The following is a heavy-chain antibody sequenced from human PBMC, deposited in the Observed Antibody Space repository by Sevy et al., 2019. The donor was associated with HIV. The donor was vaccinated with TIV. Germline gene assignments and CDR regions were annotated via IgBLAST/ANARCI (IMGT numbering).Heavy chain of an antibody. Sequence: GESLKISCTVSGVTVSSNFISWVPQAPGKGLELVSVIWLTGATYYADSVKGRFTISRDNYKKIVYLDMSSLRDDDTAVYFWARGKHVSDYYGSFDYWGQGTLVTVSS. CDR1: GVTVSSNF. D-gene: IGHD3-3*01. J-gene: IGHJ4*02. CDR3: ARGKHVSDYYGSFDY. CDR2: IWLTGAT. V-gene: IGHV3-53*01.